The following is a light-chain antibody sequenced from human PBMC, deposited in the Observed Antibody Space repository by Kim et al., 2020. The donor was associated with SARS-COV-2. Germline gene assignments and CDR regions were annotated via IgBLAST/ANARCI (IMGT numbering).Light chain of an antibody. CDR2: GVS. Sequence: DIVLTQSPLSSPVTLGQPASISCRSSESLVHSNGNTYLSWLQQRPGQPPRLLISGVSNRFSGVPDRFSGSGAGTYFTLKISRVEADDVGIYYCMQTTQWGRTFGKGTKVDIK. CDR1: ESLVHSNGNTY. J-gene: IGKJ1*01. V-gene: IGKV2-24*01. CDR3: MQTTQWGRT.